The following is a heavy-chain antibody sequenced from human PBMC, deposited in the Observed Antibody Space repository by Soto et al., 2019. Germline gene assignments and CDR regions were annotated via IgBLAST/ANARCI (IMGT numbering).Heavy chain of an antibody. V-gene: IGHV3-48*03. D-gene: IGHD6-19*01. CDR2: ISDSGHTI. J-gene: IGHJ4*02. CDR3: ARVGAGGWDIPFDF. CDR1: GFTFNSYE. Sequence: EVQLVESGGRLVQPGGSLRLSCAASGFTFNSYEMTWVRRAPGKGLGWSSYISDSGHTIYYADSVKGRFTISRDSAENSLYLQMDSLRADDTAVYYCARVGAGGWDIPFDFWGQGTLVTVSS.